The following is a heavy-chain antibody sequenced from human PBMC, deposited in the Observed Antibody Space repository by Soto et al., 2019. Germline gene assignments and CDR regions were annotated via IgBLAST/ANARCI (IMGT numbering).Heavy chain of an antibody. CDR2: IFFSVRT. CDR1: GGSIRESGLY. J-gene: IGHJ6*03. CDR3: VRSLMDV. V-gene: IGHV4-39*01. Sequence: QMQLQESGPGLVKTSETLSLTCTVSGGSIRESGLYWGWIRQSPGKGLEWIGSIFFSVRTHYNPSLKNRVSISIDASKNKFSLNVISVTAADTGVYYCVRSLMDVWGKGTTVTVSS.